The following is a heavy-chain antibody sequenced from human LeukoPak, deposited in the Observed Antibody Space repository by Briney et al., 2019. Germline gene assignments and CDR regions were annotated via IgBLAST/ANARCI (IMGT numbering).Heavy chain of an antibody. CDR3: ASWDSDIAYCGGDCYA. V-gene: IGHV4-59*12. D-gene: IGHD2-21*02. CDR1: GGSISSYY. Sequence: SETLSLTCTVSGGSISSYYWSWIRRPPGKGLEWIGYIYYSGSTNYNPSLKSRVTISVDTSKNQFSLKLSSVTAADTAVYYCASWDSDIAYCGGDCYAWGQGTLVTVSS. J-gene: IGHJ5*02. CDR2: IYYSGST.